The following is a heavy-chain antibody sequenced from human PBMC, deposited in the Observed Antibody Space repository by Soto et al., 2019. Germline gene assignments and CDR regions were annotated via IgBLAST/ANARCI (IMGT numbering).Heavy chain of an antibody. CDR1: GFTFSSYW. D-gene: IGHD3-22*01. Sequence: EVQLVESGGGIVQPGGSLRLSCAASGFTFSSYWMHWVRQAPGKGLVWVSRINRDGSRTSYADSAKGRFTISRDNAKNTVYLQMNSLRAEDTDVYYCARGDGDYNDGNGYLGRHWGQGPLVTVSS. V-gene: IGHV3-74*01. J-gene: IGHJ4*02. CDR2: INRDGSRT. CDR3: ARGDGDYNDGNGYLGRH.